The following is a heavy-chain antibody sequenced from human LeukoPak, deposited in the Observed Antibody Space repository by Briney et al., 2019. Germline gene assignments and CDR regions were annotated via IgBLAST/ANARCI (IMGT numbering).Heavy chain of an antibody. V-gene: IGHV1-18*01. CDR2: ISAYNGNT. CDR1: GYTFDNHG. J-gene: IGHJ6*02. Sequence: ASVKVSCKASGYTFDNHGISWVRQAPGQGLEWMGWISAYNGNTNYAQKLQGRVTMTTDTSTSTAYMELRSLRSDDTAVYYCARIAAAGLYYYYGMDVWGQGTTVTVSS. D-gene: IGHD6-13*01. CDR3: ARIAAAGLYYYYGMDV.